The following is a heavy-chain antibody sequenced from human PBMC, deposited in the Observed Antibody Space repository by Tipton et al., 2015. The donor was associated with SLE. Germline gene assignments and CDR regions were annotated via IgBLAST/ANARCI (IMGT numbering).Heavy chain of an antibody. J-gene: IGHJ4*02. Sequence: TLSLTCAVSGGSISSGRYSWNWIRQPPGKGLEWIGYIYHSGSTYYNPSLKSRVTISVDTSKNQFSLKPSSVTAADTAVYYCARARSLITGTTGGTFDYWGQGTLVTVSS. V-gene: IGHV4-30-2*01. CDR1: GGSISSGRYS. CDR3: ARARSLITGTTGGTFDY. CDR2: IYHSGST. D-gene: IGHD1-20*01.